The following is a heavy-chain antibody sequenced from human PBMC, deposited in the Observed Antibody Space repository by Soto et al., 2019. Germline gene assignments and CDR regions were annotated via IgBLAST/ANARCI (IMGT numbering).Heavy chain of an antibody. V-gene: IGHV4-31*03. CDR2: IDHSGTP. D-gene: IGHD2-2*01. Sequence: QVQLQESGPGLVKPSQTLSLTCTVSGGSISSGGYYWSWIRQHPGKGLEWIGYIDHSGTPHYTPALKSRVTISVDTSKSPFSLTLTSVPAADTAVYYCARLRGNQLLGWFDPWGQGTLVTVSS. J-gene: IGHJ5*02. CDR3: ARLRGNQLLGWFDP. CDR1: GGSISSGGYY.